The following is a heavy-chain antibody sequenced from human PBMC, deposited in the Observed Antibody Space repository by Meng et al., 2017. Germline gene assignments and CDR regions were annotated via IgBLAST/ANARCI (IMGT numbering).Heavy chain of an antibody. J-gene: IGHJ6*02. CDR2: IKQDGSEK. D-gene: IGHD3-10*01. V-gene: IGHV3-7*01. CDR1: GFTFSSYW. CDR3: ARDPPGLLWFGEYYYYYGMDV. Sequence: GGSLRLSCAASGFTFSSYWMSWVRQAPGKGLEWVANIKQDGSEKYYVDSVKGRFTISRDNAKNSLYLQMNSLRAEDTAVYYCARDPPGLLWFGEYYYYYGMDVWGQGTMVTVSS.